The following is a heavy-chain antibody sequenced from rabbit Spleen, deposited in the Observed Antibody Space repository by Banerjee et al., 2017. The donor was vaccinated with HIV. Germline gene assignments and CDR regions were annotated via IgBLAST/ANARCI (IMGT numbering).Heavy chain of an antibody. CDR2: INAVTCND. CDR3: GRDLDGVIGWNFGW. V-gene: IGHV1S45*01. J-gene: IGHJ4*01. Sequence: QEQLVEYGGDLVKPGASLTLTCKGSGLDLSSRYWICWVRQAPGKGLEWIACINAVTCNDVARRWAEGRITFYKTSSTTVTLKMSRLAADETANYFCGRDLDGVIGWNFGWWGPGTLVTVS. D-gene: IGHD1-1*01. CDR1: GLDLSSRYW.